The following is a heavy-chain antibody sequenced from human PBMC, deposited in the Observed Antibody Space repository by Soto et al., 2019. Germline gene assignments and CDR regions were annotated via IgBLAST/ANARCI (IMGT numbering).Heavy chain of an antibody. Sequence: QVQLQESGPGLVKPSQTLSLTCTVSGGSISSSGYYWSWIRQHPEKGLEWIGNIYYSGGTYYNPSLKSRLTISIDTSNNQFSLKLSSVTAADTAIYYCARAAYGDYGRFNWFDPWGQGTLVTVSS. CDR3: ARAAYGDYGRFNWFDP. V-gene: IGHV4-31*03. J-gene: IGHJ5*02. D-gene: IGHD4-17*01. CDR2: IYYSGGT. CDR1: GGSISSSGYY.